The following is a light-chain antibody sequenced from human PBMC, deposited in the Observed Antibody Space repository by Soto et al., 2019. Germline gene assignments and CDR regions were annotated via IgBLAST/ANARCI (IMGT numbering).Light chain of an antibody. J-gene: IGKJ3*01. CDR2: DAS. CDR1: QSVSSY. Sequence: EIVLTQSPATLSLSPGERATLSCRASQSVSSYLAWYQQKPCQAPRLLIYDASNRATAIPARFSGSGSGTDFTLTISSLEPEYFAVDYCQQRSNWPITFGPGTKVESK. V-gene: IGKV3-11*01. CDR3: QQRSNWPIT.